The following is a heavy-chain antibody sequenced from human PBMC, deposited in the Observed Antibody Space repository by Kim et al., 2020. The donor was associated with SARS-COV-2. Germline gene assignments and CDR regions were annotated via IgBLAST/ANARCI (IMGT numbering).Heavy chain of an antibody. J-gene: IGHJ6*02. CDR2: ISSSGSTI. D-gene: IGHD4-17*01. Sequence: GGSLRLSCAASGFTFSSYEMNWVRQAPGKGLEWVSYISSSGSTIYYADSVKGRFTISRDNAKNLLYLQMNSLRAEDTAVYYCALGDTDYYYYGMDVWGQGTTVTVSS. CDR1: GFTFSSYE. V-gene: IGHV3-48*03. CDR3: ALGDTDYYYYGMDV.